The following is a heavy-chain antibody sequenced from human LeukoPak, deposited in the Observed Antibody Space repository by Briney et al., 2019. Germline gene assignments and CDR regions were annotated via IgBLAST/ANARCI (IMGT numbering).Heavy chain of an antibody. CDR1: GFTFSSYG. V-gene: IGHV3-30*03. Sequence: QPGRSLRLSCAASGFTFSSYGMHWVRQAPGKGLEWVAVISYDGSNKYYADSVKGRFTISRDNSKNTLYLQMNSLRAEDTAVYYCARGSPLITMVRGSYYYYGMDVWGQGTTVTVSS. CDR2: ISYDGSNK. J-gene: IGHJ6*02. CDR3: ARGSPLITMVRGSYYYYGMDV. D-gene: IGHD3-10*01.